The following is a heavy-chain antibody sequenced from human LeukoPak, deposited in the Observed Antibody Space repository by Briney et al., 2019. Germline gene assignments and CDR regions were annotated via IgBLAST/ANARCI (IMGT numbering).Heavy chain of an antibody. CDR3: ARADYSSRWFLDY. CDR2: IYYSGST. Sequence: PSETLSLPCTLSVDSLSRGGYYWSWIRQHPGEGLGWIVYIYYSGSTYYNPSLKSRVTISVDTSKNQFSLKLSSVTAADTAVYCCARADYSSRWFLDYCGQGTLVTVSP. CDR1: VDSLSRGGYY. V-gene: IGHV4-31*03. D-gene: IGHD6-13*01. J-gene: IGHJ4*02.